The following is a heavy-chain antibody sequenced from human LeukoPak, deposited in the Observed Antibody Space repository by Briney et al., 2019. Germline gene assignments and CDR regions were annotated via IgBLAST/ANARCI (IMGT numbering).Heavy chain of an antibody. D-gene: IGHD5-18*01. CDR2: ISSSSSYI. J-gene: IGHJ4*02. CDR1: GFTLSSSS. Sequence: KPGRSLRPSSAPSGFTLSSSSMNWVRQAPGKGLEWVSSISSSSSYIYYADSVNRQLTISRDNAKNSLYLQMNSLRAEDTAVYYCANSYGLGGIDYWGQGTLVTVS. V-gene: IGHV3-21*01. CDR3: ANSYGLGGIDY.